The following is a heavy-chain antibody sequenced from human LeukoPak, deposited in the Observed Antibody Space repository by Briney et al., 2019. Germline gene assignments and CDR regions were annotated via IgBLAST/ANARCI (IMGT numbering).Heavy chain of an antibody. Sequence: GESLKISCKGSGYSFTSYWIGWVRQMPGKGLEWMGIIYPGDSDTRYSPSFQGQVTISADKSISTAYLQWSSLKASDTAMYYCARQVGATERFYYYYMDVWGKGTTVTVSS. V-gene: IGHV5-51*01. J-gene: IGHJ6*03. CDR1: GYSFTSYW. CDR3: ARQVGATERFYYYYMDV. D-gene: IGHD1-26*01. CDR2: IYPGDSDT.